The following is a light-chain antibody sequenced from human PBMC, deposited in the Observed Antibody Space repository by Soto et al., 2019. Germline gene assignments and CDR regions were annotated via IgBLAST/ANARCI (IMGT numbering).Light chain of an antibody. V-gene: IGKV1-39*01. CDR2: AAS. Sequence: DIQMTQSPSSLSASVVDRVTITCRASQSIRTYLNWYQQKAGLAPKLLIYAASSLQSGVPSRLSGSGSGTHFTLTISSMQNEDFATYYCQKYNSAPWTFGHGTKVDIK. CDR3: QKYNSAPWT. J-gene: IGKJ1*01. CDR1: QSIRTY.